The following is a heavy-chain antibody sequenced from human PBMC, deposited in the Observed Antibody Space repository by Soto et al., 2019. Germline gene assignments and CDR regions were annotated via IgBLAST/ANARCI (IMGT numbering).Heavy chain of an antibody. CDR2: IWYHGVDK. Sequence: QVQLVESGGGVVQPERSLRLSCAASGFTFSRQAMHWVRQAPGRGLEWVAVIWYHGVDKYYADSVKGRFTISRDNSKNKVYLQMNSLRGDDTAVYYCAPGFLGLCTGGNCPLDSWGQGSLVTVSS. V-gene: IGHV3-33*01. D-gene: IGHD2-15*01. CDR1: GFTFSRQA. CDR3: APGFLGLCTGGNCPLDS. J-gene: IGHJ4*02.